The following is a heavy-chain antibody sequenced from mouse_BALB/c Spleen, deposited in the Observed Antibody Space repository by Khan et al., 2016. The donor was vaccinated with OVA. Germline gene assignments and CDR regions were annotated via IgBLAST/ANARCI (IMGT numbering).Heavy chain of an antibody. V-gene: IGHV2-9*02. CDR1: GYSLTRYG. CDR2: IWAGGST. D-gene: IGHD3-3*01. CDR3: DRSKYLARY. J-gene: IGHJ2*01. Sequence: QVQLKESGPGLVAPSQSLSITCTVYGYSLTRYGVHWVRQPPGKGLEWLGLIWAGGSTNYNCALMSRLSISKDNSKSLVFLIMNSLQTDDTALYYCDRSKYLARYWGQGTTLTVSS.